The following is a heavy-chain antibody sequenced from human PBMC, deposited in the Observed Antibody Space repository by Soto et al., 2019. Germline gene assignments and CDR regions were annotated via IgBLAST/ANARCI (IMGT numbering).Heavy chain of an antibody. CDR1: GFPFSSYA. CDR3: VRTYGDLWGAFDF. Sequence: PGGSLRLSCAASGFPFSSYALHCVRQAPGKGLEWVAVISYDGYNKYYADSVKGRFTISRDDSLHTLYLQMNSLRPEDTALYYCVRTYGDLWGAFDFWGQGTPVTVSS. J-gene: IGHJ4*02. V-gene: IGHV3-30*04. CDR2: ISYDGYNK. D-gene: IGHD4-17*01.